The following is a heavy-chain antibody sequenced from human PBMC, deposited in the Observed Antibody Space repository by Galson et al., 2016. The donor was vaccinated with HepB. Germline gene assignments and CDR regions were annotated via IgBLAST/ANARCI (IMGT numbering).Heavy chain of an antibody. CDR2: IWYDGSYK. V-gene: IGHV3-33*01. D-gene: IGHD6-13*01. J-gene: IGHJ4*02. Sequence: SLRLSCATSGFTFSRYTMHWVRQAPGKGLEWVSVIWYDGSYKHYGDSVKGRFTISRDNSKNTLFLQMNSLRIEDTAVYYCARVEWLGSNWYRAPHFDSWGQGTLVTVSS. CDR3: ARVEWLGSNWYRAPHFDS. CDR1: GFTFSRYT.